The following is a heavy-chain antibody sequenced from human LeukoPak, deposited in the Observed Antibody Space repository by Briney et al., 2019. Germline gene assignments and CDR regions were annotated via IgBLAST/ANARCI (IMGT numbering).Heavy chain of an antibody. CDR1: GFTFSDSY. V-gene: IGHV3-11*05. J-gene: IGHJ4*02. D-gene: IGHD3-16*02. Sequence: KAGGSLRLSCAASGFTFSDSYMTWIRQAPGKGLELLSYISGSSSDVNYIDSVRGRFTISRDNAKNSLYLQMNSLRAEDTALYYCARASIEAYVWGSYRTNFDYWGQGTLVTVSS. CDR2: ISGSSSDV. CDR3: ARASIEAYVWGSYRTNFDY.